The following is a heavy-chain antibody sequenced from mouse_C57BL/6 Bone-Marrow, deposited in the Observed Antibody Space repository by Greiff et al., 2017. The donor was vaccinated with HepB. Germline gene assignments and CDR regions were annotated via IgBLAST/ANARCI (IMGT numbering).Heavy chain of an antibody. V-gene: IGHV1-5*01. J-gene: IGHJ4*01. D-gene: IGHD1-1*01. CDR3: TRESYGSSFSYYYAMDY. CDR2: IYPGNSDT. Sequence: DVKLQESGTVLARPGASVKMSCKTSGYTFTSYWMHWVKQRPGQGLEWIGAIYPGNSDTSYNQKFKGKAKLTAVTSASTAYMELSSLTNEDSAVYYCTRESYGSSFSYYYAMDYWGQGTSVTVSS. CDR1: GYTFTSYW.